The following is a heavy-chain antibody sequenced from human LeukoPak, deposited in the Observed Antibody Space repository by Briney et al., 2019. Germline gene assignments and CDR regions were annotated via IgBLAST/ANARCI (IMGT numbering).Heavy chain of an antibody. V-gene: IGHV3-21*01. D-gene: IGHD3-10*01. J-gene: IGHJ4*02. Sequence: PGGSLRLSCAASGFTFSTYSMNWVRQAPGKGLEWVSSISSSSYIYYADSVKGRFTISRDNAKNSLCLQMDSLRAEDTAVYYCARGFTVAAFDYWGQGTLVTVSS. CDR2: ISSSSYI. CDR3: ARGFTVAAFDY. CDR1: GFTFSTYS.